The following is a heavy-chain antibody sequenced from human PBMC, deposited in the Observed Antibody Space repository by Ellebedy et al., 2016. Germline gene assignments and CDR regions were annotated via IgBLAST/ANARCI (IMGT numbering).Heavy chain of an antibody. J-gene: IGHJ5*02. CDR1: GFTFTSFG. D-gene: IGHD2-15*01. CDR2: LWHDGSTQ. V-gene: IGHV3-33*01. CDR3: ARDRYCSGGSCYSPWFDP. Sequence: GESLKISCAASGFTFTSFGMHWVRQAPGKGPEWVAILWHDGSTQYYADSVKGRFSISRYSSKNTLHLQMNSLRAEDTAVYYCARDRYCSGGSCYSPWFDPWGQGTLVTVSS.